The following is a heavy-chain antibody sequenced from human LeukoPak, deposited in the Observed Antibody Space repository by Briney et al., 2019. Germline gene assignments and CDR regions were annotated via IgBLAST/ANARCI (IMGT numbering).Heavy chain of an antibody. CDR2: ISSSGSYI. CDR3: ARGRDCSGGSCYWYFDY. V-gene: IGHV3-21*01. J-gene: IGHJ4*02. D-gene: IGHD2-15*01. Sequence: PGESLRLSCAASGFTFSSYSMNWVRQAPGKGLEWVSSISSSGSYIYYADSMKGRFTISRDNAKNSLYLQVNSLRAEDTAVYYCARGRDCSGGSCYWYFDYWGQGTLVTVSS. CDR1: GFTFSSYS.